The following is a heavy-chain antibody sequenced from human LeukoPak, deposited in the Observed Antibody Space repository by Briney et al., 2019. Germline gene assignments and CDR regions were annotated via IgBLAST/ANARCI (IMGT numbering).Heavy chain of an antibody. Sequence: GGSLRLSCAASGFTFSSYYMNWVRQAPGKGLEWISYISSSSSSISYADSVKGRFTISRDNAKNLVYLQMNSLRDEDTAVYYCVRDFSKWGVPSGMDVWGQGTTATASS. D-gene: IGHD1-26*01. J-gene: IGHJ6*02. CDR3: VRDFSKWGVPSGMDV. V-gene: IGHV3-48*02. CDR2: ISSSSSSI. CDR1: GFTFSSYY.